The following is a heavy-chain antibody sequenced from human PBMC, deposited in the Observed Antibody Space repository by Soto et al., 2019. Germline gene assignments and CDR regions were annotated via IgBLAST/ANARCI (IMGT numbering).Heavy chain of an antibody. V-gene: IGHV1-69*13. CDR3: ARDKDRQQLGGNYYYMLDV. D-gene: IGHD3-3*02. J-gene: IGHJ6*02. CDR2: IMPIFRTP. CDR1: GGTFSTSA. Sequence: QVQLEQSGAEVKKPGSSVKVSCKASGGTFSTSAISWVRRAPGQGLEWMGGIMPIFRTPDYAQKFQGRVTITADESTSTAYMELSGLRSDDTAVYYCARDKDRQQLGGNYYYMLDVWGQGTTVTVSS.